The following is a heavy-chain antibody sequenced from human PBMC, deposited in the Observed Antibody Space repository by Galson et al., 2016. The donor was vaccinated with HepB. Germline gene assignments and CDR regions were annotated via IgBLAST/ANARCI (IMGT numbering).Heavy chain of an antibody. Sequence: SVKVSCKASGYTFTGYYMHWVRQAPGQGLEWMGWMNPNSGNTGYAQRLRGRIDMTSDASINTAYMELHSLRSEDTAVYYCARAVRNQLLSEYWGQGTLITVSS. V-gene: IGHV1-8*02. D-gene: IGHD1-14*01. CDR3: ARAVRNQLLSEY. CDR2: MNPNSGNT. J-gene: IGHJ4*02. CDR1: GYTFTGYY.